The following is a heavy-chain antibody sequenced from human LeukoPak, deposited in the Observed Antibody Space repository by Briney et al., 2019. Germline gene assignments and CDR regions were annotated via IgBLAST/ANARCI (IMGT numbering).Heavy chain of an antibody. CDR2: MTTISTLM. CDR1: GFTFNTYA. Sequence: PGGSLRLSCAASGFTFNTYAMNWVRQAPGKGLEWVSSMTTISTLMYYAASVKGRFTVSRDNAKNSLYLQMNSLRAEDTALYYCAKDIQGNQGLDVWGKGTTVTVSS. J-gene: IGHJ6*04. CDR3: AKDIQGNQGLDV. V-gene: IGHV3-21*04. D-gene: IGHD1-14*01.